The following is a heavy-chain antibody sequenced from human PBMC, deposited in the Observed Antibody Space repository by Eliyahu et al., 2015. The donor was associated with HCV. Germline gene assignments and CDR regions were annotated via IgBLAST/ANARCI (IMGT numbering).Heavy chain of an antibody. CDR1: GGSFSGYF. Sequence: QVQLQQWGAGLLKPSQTLSLTCAVYGGSFSGYFWTWIRQTPRKGLEWIGEINHSGSANYNPSLKSRVAMSVDTSKNQFSLRLNSVTAADTAVYYCARGTTYYYDSWGRGTLVTVSS. CDR3: ARGTTYYYDS. CDR2: INHSGSA. V-gene: IGHV4-34*01. J-gene: IGHJ4*02. D-gene: IGHD1-1*01.